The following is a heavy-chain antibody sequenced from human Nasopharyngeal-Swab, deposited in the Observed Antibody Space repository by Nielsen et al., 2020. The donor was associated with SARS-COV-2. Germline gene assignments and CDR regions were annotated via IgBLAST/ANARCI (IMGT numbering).Heavy chain of an antibody. CDR3: ARGSSVHAFDV. CDR2: IRYDGSNK. CDR1: GFSFSTYG. D-gene: IGHD3-10*01. J-gene: IGHJ3*01. Sequence: GESLKISCAAPGFSFSTYGMHWVRQSPVKGLEWLTNIRYDGSNKYHADSVKGRFTVSRDNSKNTLFLEMDSLRAEDTAVYYCARGSSVHAFDVWGQGTEVTVSS. V-gene: IGHV3-30*02.